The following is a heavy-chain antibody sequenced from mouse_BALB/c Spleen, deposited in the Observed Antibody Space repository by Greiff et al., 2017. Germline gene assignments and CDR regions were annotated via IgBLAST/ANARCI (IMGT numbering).Heavy chain of an antibody. D-gene: IGHD3-1*01. Sequence: EVMLVESGGDLVKPGGSLKLSCAASGFTFSSYGMSWVRQTPDKRLEWVATISSGGSYTYYPDSVKGRFTISRDNAKNTLYLQMSSLKSEDTAMYYCARQRRSGAMDYWGQGTSVTVSS. V-gene: IGHV5-6*02. CDR2: ISSGGSYT. CDR1: GFTFSSYG. J-gene: IGHJ4*01. CDR3: ARQRRSGAMDY.